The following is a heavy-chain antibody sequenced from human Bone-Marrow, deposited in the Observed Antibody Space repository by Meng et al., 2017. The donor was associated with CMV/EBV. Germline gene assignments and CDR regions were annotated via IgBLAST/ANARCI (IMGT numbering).Heavy chain of an antibody. D-gene: IGHD1-14*01. J-gene: IGHJ4*02. CDR3: ASIPHPSRRTHITDFDY. V-gene: IGHV4-34*01. Sequence: QVQLQQWGAGLLKPSESLSRTCAVYGGSFSGYYWSWIRQPPGKGLEWIGEINHSGSTNYNPSLKSRVTISVDTSKNQFSLKLSSVTAADTAVYYCASIPHPSRRTHITDFDYWGQGTLVTSPQ. CDR1: GGSFSGYY. CDR2: INHSGST.